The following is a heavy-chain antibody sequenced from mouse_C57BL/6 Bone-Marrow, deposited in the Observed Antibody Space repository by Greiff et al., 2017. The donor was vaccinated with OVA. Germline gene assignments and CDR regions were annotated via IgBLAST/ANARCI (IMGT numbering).Heavy chain of an antibody. V-gene: IGHV1-42*01. CDR3: ARASWDFDY. CDR1: GYSFTGYY. J-gene: IGHJ2*01. Sequence: DVKLQESGPELVKPGASVKISCTASGYSFTGYYMNWVKQSPEKSLEWIGEINPSTGGTTYNQKFKAKATLTVDKSSSTAYMQLKSLTSEDSAVYYCARASWDFDYWGQGTTLTVSS. D-gene: IGHD4-1*01. CDR2: INPSTGGT.